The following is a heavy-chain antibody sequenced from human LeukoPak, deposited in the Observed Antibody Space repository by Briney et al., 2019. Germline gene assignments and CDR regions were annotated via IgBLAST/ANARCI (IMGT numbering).Heavy chain of an antibody. CDR2: ISAYNGNT. J-gene: IGHJ3*02. Sequence: ASVKVSCKASGYTFTSYVISWVRQAPGQGLEWMGWISAYNGNTNYAQKLQGRVTMTTDTSTSTAYMELRSLRSDDTAVYYCARGAHYYDSSGYYGGGAFDIWGQGTMVTVSS. D-gene: IGHD3-22*01. CDR3: ARGAHYYDSSGYYGGGAFDI. V-gene: IGHV1-18*01. CDR1: GYTFTSYV.